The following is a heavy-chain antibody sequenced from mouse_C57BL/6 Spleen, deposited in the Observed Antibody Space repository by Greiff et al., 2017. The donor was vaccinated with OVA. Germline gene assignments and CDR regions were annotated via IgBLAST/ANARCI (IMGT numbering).Heavy chain of an antibody. V-gene: IGHV1-9*01. D-gene: IGHD2-10*02. CDR3: ARGGYGNLYYYAMDY. CDR2: ILPGSGST. J-gene: IGHJ4*01. CDR1: GYTFTGYW. Sequence: QVQLQQSGAELMKPGASVKLSCKATGYTFTGYWLEWVKQRPGHGLEWIGEILPGSGSTNSNEKFKGKSTFTADTSSNTAYMQLSSLTTEDSAIYYCARGGYGNLYYYAMDYWGQGTSVTVSS.